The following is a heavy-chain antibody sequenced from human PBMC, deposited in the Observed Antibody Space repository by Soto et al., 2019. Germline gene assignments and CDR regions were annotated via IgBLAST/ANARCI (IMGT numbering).Heavy chain of an antibody. Sequence: EVQLVESGGGLVQPGGSLRLSCAASGFTFSTYRMTWVRRPPGKGLEWVANLDQDGSERYYVDSVRGRFTISRDNAKNSLYLQMNSLRAEDTAVYYCVCGGNFFVYWGQGTLVTVSP. J-gene: IGHJ4*02. D-gene: IGHD3-16*01. CDR2: LDQDGSER. CDR3: VCGGNFFVY. V-gene: IGHV3-7*01. CDR1: GFTFSTYR.